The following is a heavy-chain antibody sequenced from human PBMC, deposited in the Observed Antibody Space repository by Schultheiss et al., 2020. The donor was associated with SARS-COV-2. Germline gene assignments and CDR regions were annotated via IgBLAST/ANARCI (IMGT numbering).Heavy chain of an antibody. D-gene: IGHD2-8*01. V-gene: IGHV3-64D*06. Sequence: GGSLRLSCSASGFTFSSYAMHWVRQAPGKGLEYVSAISSNGGSTYYADSVKGRFTISRDNSKNTLYLQMSSLRAEDTAVYYCARGGYCTNGVCYMRYYFDYWGQGTLVTVSS. CDR2: ISSNGGST. J-gene: IGHJ4*02. CDR1: GFTFSSYA. CDR3: ARGGYCTNGVCYMRYYFDY.